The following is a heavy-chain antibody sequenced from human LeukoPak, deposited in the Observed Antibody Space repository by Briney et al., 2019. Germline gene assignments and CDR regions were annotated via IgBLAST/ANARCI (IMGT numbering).Heavy chain of an antibody. V-gene: IGHV3-20*04. D-gene: IGHD5/OR15-5a*01. J-gene: IGHJ3*01. CDR3: ARVGSVGGDAFDL. CDR2: INWNGDST. CDR1: GFTFDDYG. Sequence: PGGSLRLSCAASGFTFDDYGMSWVRQAPGKGLEWVSGINWNGDSTGYADSVKGRFTISRDSAKNSVFLQMSSLRAEDTAVYYCARVGSVGGDAFDLWGQGTMVTVSS.